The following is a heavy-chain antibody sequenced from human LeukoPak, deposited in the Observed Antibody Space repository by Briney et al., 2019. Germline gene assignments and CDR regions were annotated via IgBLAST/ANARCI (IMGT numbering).Heavy chain of an antibody. J-gene: IGHJ5*02. V-gene: IGHV1-18*01. CDR3: ARDIVVVPAAGFDP. Sequence: GASVKVSCKASGYTFTSYGISWVRQAPGQGLEWMGWISAYNGNTNYAQRLQGRVTMTTDTSTSTAYMELRSLRSDDTAVYYCARDIVVVPAAGFDPWGQGTLVTVSS. CDR1: GYTFTSYG. CDR2: ISAYNGNT. D-gene: IGHD2-2*01.